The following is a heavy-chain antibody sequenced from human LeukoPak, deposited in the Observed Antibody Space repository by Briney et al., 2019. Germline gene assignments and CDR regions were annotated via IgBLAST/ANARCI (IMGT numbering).Heavy chain of an antibody. CDR1: GSTFSSYA. CDR2: IIPIFGTA. J-gene: IGHJ4*02. CDR3: ARDGTSGYSLDY. V-gene: IGHV1-69*05. D-gene: IGHD5-12*01. Sequence: SVKVSCKASGSTFSSYAISWVRQAPGQGLEWMGGIIPIFGTANYAQKFQGRVTITTDESTSTAYMELSSLRSEDTAVYYCARDGTSGYSLDYWGQGTLVTVSS.